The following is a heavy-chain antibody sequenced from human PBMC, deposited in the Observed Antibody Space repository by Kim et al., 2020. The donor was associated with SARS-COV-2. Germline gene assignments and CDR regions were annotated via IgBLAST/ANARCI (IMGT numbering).Heavy chain of an antibody. J-gene: IGHJ4*02. CDR3: ARDSALLPHYFDY. V-gene: IGHV1-2*06. D-gene: IGHD3-10*01. CDR1: GYSFTGYN. Sequence: ASVKVSCKACGYSFTGYNMHWVRQAPGQGLEWMGRINPNSGDTNYAQKFQGRVTMTRDTSISTAYMDLSRLISDDTAVYYCARDSALLPHYFDYWGQGTLVTVSS. CDR2: INPNSGDT.